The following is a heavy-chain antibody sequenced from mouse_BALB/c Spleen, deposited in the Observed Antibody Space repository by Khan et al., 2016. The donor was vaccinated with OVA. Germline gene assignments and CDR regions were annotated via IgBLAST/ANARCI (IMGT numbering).Heavy chain of an antibody. CDR3: AIIFYGYDWFAY. CDR2: IWSDGNT. J-gene: IGHJ3*01. V-gene: IGHV2-3*01. D-gene: IGHD2-2*01. CDR1: GSSSTNYG. Sequence: QVQLKQSGPGLVAPSQSLSITCTVSGSSSTNYGVSWARQTPGKGLDWLGVIWSDGNTNYHSSLKSRLTITKDNSKNQVLLKLNSLQTDDTATYYCAIIFYGYDWFAYWGQGTLVTVSA.